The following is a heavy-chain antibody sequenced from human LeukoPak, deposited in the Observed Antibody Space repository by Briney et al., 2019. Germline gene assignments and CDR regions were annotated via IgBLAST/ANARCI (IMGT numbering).Heavy chain of an antibody. CDR3: ARRIDWSHDY. Sequence: PGESLRLSCAASGFTVSTKYMTWVRQAPGKGLEWVSAITVSGGGTYYADSVKGRFTISRDNSKNTLFLQMNSLRAEDTAVYYCARRIDWSHDYWGQGTLVTVSS. D-gene: IGHD3-9*01. CDR2: ITVSGGGT. CDR1: GFTVSTKY. J-gene: IGHJ4*02. V-gene: IGHV3-23*01.